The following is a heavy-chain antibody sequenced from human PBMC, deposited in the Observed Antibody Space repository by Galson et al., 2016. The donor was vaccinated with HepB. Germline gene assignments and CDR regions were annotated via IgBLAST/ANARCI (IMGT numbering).Heavy chain of an antibody. Sequence: SLRLSCAASGFTFNKYGMHWVRQAPGKGLEWVAADSVHGGRKWYADSVKGRFTISRDNSNNMLFLQMSSLRVDDTAVYYCAKRHEYCPPVGCSVDSWGQGTLVSVSS. CDR1: GFTFNKYG. D-gene: IGHD2/OR15-2a*01. CDR3: AKRHEYCPPVGCSVDS. V-gene: IGHV3-30*18. CDR2: DSVHGGRK. J-gene: IGHJ4*02.